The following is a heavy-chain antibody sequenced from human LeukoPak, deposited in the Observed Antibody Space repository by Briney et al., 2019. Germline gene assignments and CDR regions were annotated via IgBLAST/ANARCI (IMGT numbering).Heavy chain of an antibody. CDR3: ARARRVVAGSGFDP. V-gene: IGHV1-8*01. D-gene: IGHD2-15*01. J-gene: IGHJ5*02. CDR1: GYTFTSYD. Sequence: ASVKVSCKASGYTFTSYDINWVRQATGQGLEWMGWMNPNRGNTGYAQKFQGRVTMTRNTSISTAYMELSSLRSEDTAVYYCARARRVVAGSGFDPWGQGTLVTVSS. CDR2: MNPNRGNT.